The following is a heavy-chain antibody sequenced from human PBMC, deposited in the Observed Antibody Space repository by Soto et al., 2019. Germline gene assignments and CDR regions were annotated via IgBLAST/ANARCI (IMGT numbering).Heavy chain of an antibody. Sequence: TLSLICTFSGGCISSGGYYWSCIRQHPGKGLEWIGYIYYSGSTYYNPSLKSRVTISVDTSKNQFSLKLSSVTAADTAVYYCARETSAYYDILTGYYQGGGMDVWGQGTTVPVS. V-gene: IGHV4-31*03. CDR1: GGCISSGGYY. CDR2: IYYSGST. CDR3: ARETSAYYDILTGYYQGGGMDV. D-gene: IGHD3-9*01. J-gene: IGHJ6*02.